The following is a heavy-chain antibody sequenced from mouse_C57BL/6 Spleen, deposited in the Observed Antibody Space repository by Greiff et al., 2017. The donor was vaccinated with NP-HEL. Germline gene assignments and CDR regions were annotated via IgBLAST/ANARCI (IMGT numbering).Heavy chain of an antibody. CDR3: ARGDGSSLYAMDY. J-gene: IGHJ4*01. CDR2: ISYSGST. Sequence: EVQLQQSGPGLAKPSQTLSLTCSVTGYSITSDYWDWIRKFPGNKLEYMGYISYSGSTYYNPSLKSRISITRDTSKNQYYLQLHSVTTEDTATYYCARGDGSSLYAMDYWGQGTSVTVSS. V-gene: IGHV3-8*01. D-gene: IGHD1-1*01. CDR1: GYSITSDY.